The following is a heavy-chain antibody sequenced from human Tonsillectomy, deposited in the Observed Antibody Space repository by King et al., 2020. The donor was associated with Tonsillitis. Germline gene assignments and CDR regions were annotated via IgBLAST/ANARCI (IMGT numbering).Heavy chain of an antibody. CDR3: ARVLRGYDSKGRFDY. J-gene: IGHJ4*02. Sequence: VQLQESGPGLVKPSGTLSLTCAVSGGSFNSPNWWTWVRQPPGKGLEWIGEIYHSGSTNYNAYLKSRVTISLDKSRNKFSLKLSSVTAADKPVYYCARVLRGYDSKGRFDYWGQGTLVTVSS. CDR2: IYHSGST. V-gene: IGHV4-4*02. D-gene: IGHD3-22*01. CDR1: GGSFNSPNW.